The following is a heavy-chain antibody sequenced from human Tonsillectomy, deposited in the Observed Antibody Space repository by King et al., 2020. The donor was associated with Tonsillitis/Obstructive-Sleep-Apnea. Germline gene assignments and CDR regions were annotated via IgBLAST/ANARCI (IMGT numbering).Heavy chain of an antibody. CDR1: GSKFSRHA. Sequence: QLVQSGAEVKKPGSSVKVSCKASGSKFSRHAFSWVRQAPGQGLEWMGGILPCIGRANYLQKFQGRVTSAADESTSTVYMEMNSLTSEDTAVYYCVACYGAHWYFALWGRGTVVTVSS. CDR2: ILPCIGRA. D-gene: IGHD3-16*01. CDR3: VACYGAHWYFAL. J-gene: IGHJ2*01. V-gene: IGHV1-69*12.